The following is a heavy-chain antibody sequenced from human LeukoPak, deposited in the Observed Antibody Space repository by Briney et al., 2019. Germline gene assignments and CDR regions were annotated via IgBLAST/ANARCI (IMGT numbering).Heavy chain of an antibody. D-gene: IGHD6-13*01. Sequence: ASVKVSCKASGYTFTSYAMNWVRQAPGQGLEWMGWISAYNGNTNYAQKLQGRVTMTTDTSTSTAYMELRSLRSDDTAVYYCARDSSSWYLDAFDIWGQGTMVTVSS. CDR3: ARDSSSWYLDAFDI. V-gene: IGHV1-18*01. J-gene: IGHJ3*02. CDR1: GYTFTSYA. CDR2: ISAYNGNT.